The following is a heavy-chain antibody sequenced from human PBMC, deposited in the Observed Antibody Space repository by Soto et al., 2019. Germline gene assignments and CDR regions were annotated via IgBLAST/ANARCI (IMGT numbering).Heavy chain of an antibody. D-gene: IGHD3-16*01. Sequence: QITLKESGPTLVKPTQTLTLTCTVSGFSLNTYGVGVGGIRQPPGKALEWLALIYWDDDKRYSPSLKSRLSITKDTSKNQVLLTMTDMGPVDTVTYYCARALGSWGAYYFDYWGQGTLVTVSS. V-gene: IGHV2-5*02. CDR2: IYWDDDK. CDR1: GFSLNTYGVG. J-gene: IGHJ4*02. CDR3: ARALGSWGAYYFDY.